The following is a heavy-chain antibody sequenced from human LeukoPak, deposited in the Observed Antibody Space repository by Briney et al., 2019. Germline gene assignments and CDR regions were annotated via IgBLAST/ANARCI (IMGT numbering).Heavy chain of an antibody. CDR3: ARDVLIKQQLVPGVAFDI. Sequence: PGGSLRLSCTASGFSFNNFAMSWVRQAPGKGLEWVANIKQDGSEKYYVDSVKGRFTISRDNAKNSLYLQMNSLRAEDTAVYYCARDVLIKQQLVPGVAFDIWGQGTMVTVSS. CDR2: IKQDGSEK. V-gene: IGHV3-7*01. D-gene: IGHD6-13*01. CDR1: GFSFNNFA. J-gene: IGHJ3*02.